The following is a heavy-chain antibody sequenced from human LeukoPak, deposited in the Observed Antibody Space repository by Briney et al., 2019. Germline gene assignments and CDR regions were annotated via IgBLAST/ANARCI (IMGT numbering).Heavy chain of an antibody. J-gene: IGHJ6*02. Sequence: ASVKVSCKASGYTFTSYGISWVRQAPGQGLEWMGWISAYNGNTNYAQKLRGRVTMTTDTSTSTAYMELRSLRSDDTAVYYCARARLRYFDWLLYYYYYGMDVWGQGTTVTVSS. CDR1: GYTFTSYG. D-gene: IGHD3-9*01. V-gene: IGHV1-18*01. CDR3: ARARLRYFDWLLYYYYYGMDV. CDR2: ISAYNGNT.